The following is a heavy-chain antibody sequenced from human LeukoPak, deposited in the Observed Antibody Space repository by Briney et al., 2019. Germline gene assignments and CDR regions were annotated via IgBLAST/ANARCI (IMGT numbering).Heavy chain of an antibody. Sequence: PGGSLRLSCAASGFTFSSHGMHWVRQAPGKGLEWVAVIWYDGSNKYHADSVKGRFTISRDNSKNTLYLQMNSLRAEDTAVYYCAKDLSTATDAFDIWGQGTMVTVSP. CDR2: IWYDGSNK. D-gene: IGHD6-25*01. CDR1: GFTFSSHG. J-gene: IGHJ3*02. V-gene: IGHV3-33*06. CDR3: AKDLSTATDAFDI.